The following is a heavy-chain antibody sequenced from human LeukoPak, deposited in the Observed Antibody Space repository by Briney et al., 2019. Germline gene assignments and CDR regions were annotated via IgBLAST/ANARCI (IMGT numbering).Heavy chain of an antibody. V-gene: IGHV4-61*08. D-gene: IGHD6-19*01. Sequence: SETLSLTCTVSGGSISSGGYSWSWIRQPPGKGLEWIGYIYYSGSTNYNPSLKSRVTISVDTSKNQFSLKLSSVTAADTAVYYCARRAVAADLDAFDIWGQGTMVTVSS. CDR2: IYYSGST. CDR1: GGSISSGGYS. CDR3: ARRAVAADLDAFDI. J-gene: IGHJ3*02.